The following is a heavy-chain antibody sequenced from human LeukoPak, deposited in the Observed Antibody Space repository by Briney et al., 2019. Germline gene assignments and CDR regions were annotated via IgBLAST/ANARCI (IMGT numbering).Heavy chain of an antibody. CDR3: ATYDSSGYYYDASFDY. CDR2: IWYDGSNK. Sequence: GGSLRLSCAASGFTFSSYGMHWVRQAPGKGLEWVAVIWYDGSNKYYADSVKGRFTISRDNSKNTLYLQMNSLRAEDTAVYYCATYDSSGYYYDASFDYWGQGTLVTVSS. V-gene: IGHV3-33*01. CDR1: GFTFSSYG. J-gene: IGHJ4*02. D-gene: IGHD3-22*01.